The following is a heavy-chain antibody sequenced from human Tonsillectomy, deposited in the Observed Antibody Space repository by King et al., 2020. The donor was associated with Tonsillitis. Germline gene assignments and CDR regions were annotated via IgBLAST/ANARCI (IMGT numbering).Heavy chain of an antibody. CDR2: ISYDGSNK. J-gene: IGHJ4*02. Sequence: VQLVESGGGVVQPGRSLRLSCAASGFTFSSYAMHWVRQAPGKGLEWVAVISYDGSNKYYADSVKGRFTISRDNSKNTLYLQMNSLRAEDTAVYYCAREYYYVSSGYYEGHYWGQGTLVTVSS. CDR3: AREYYYVSSGYYEGHY. D-gene: IGHD3-22*01. CDR1: GFTFSSYA. V-gene: IGHV3-30-3*01.